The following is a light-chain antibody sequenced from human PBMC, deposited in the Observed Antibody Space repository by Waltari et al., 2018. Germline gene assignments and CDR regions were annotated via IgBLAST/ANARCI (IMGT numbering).Light chain of an antibody. CDR2: EVR. CDR3: TSDTTSGTWV. V-gene: IGLV2-14*01. CDR1: TSAGCAFNF. J-gene: IGLJ3*02. Sequence: QSALTQPASVSGCPGQSITISCIGTTSAGCAFNFVSWYQPHPGKATKLIVYEVRDRPSGVSNRFSGSKAGNTASLTLSGLQAEDEADYYCTSDTTSGTWVFGGGTKLTVL.